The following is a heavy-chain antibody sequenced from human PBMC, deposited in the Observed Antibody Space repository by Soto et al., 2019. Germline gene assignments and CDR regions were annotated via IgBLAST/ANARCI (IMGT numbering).Heavy chain of an antibody. V-gene: IGHV3-33*01. Sequence: GGSLRLSCAASGFTFSSYGMHWVRQAPGKGLEWVAVIWYDGSNKYYADSVKGRFTISRDNSKNTLYLQMNSLRAEDTAVYYCARDVLPYYYDTMPFDYWGQGTLVTVSS. J-gene: IGHJ4*02. CDR2: IWYDGSNK. CDR1: GFTFSSYG. D-gene: IGHD3-22*01. CDR3: ARDVLPYYYDTMPFDY.